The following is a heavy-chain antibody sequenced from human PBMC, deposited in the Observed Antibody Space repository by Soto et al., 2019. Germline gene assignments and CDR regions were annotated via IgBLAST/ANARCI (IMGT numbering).Heavy chain of an antibody. CDR2: ISGSGDST. CDR1: GFTFSSYA. CDR3: AKARVGNVAATPDY. V-gene: IGHV3-23*01. Sequence: GGSLRLSCAASGFTFSSYAMTWVRQAPGKGLEWVSVISGSGDSTYYADSVKGRFTISRDNFKNTLYLQMSRLRAEDTALYYCAKARVGNVAATPDYWGQGTLVTVSS. J-gene: IGHJ4*02. D-gene: IGHD2-15*01.